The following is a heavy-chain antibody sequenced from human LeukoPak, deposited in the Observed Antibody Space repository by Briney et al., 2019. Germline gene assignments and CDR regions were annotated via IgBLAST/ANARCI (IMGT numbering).Heavy chain of an antibody. Sequence: PSETLSLTCTVSGGSISSSSYYWGWIRQPPGKGLEWIGSIYYSGSTYYNPSLKSRVTISVDTSKNQFSLKLSSVTAADTAVYYCARLQVGSSSPYFDYWGQGTLVTVSS. CDR2: IYYSGST. V-gene: IGHV4-39*01. D-gene: IGHD6-6*01. CDR3: ARLQVGSSSPYFDY. CDR1: GGSISSSSYY. J-gene: IGHJ4*02.